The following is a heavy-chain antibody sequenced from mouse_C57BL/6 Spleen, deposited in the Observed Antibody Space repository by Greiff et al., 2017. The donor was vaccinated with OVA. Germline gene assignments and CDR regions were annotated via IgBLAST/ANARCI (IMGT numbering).Heavy chain of an antibody. Sequence: QVQLQQSGPELVKPGASVKISCKASGYAFSSSWMNWVKQRPGKGLEWIGRIYPGDGDTNYNGKFKGKATLTADKSSSTAYMQLSSLTSEDSAVYFCARVYYDYDGLDYWGQGTTLTVSS. CDR2: IYPGDGDT. CDR3: ARVYYDYDGLDY. CDR1: GYAFSSSW. D-gene: IGHD2-4*01. V-gene: IGHV1-82*01. J-gene: IGHJ2*01.